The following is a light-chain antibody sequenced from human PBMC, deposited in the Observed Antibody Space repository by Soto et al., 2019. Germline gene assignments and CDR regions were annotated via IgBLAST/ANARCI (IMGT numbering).Light chain of an antibody. J-gene: IGKJ2*01. CDR2: GAS. V-gene: IGKV3-20*01. Sequence: EIVLTQSPGTLSLSPGERATLSCRASQSVSSIYLAWYQQQPGQAPRLLIYGASSRDTGIPDRFSGSGSGTDFTLTISRLEPEDFAVYYCQQYGSSPYTFGQGTKLEIK. CDR3: QQYGSSPYT. CDR1: QSVSSIY.